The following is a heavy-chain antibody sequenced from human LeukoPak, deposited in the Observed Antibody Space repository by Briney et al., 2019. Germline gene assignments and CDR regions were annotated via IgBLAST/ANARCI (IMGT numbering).Heavy chain of an antibody. Sequence: PSETLSLTCVVYGGSFSNYYWSWIRQPPGKGLEWIGDINHSGNTNYNPSLKSRVTISRTKNQFSLKLNSVGAADTAMYYCRTFFYDSAAYYHIDSWGQGTLVTVSS. CDR2: INHSGNT. J-gene: IGHJ4*02. D-gene: IGHD3-22*01. CDR3: RTFFYDSAAYYHIDS. V-gene: IGHV4-34*01. CDR1: GGSFSNYY.